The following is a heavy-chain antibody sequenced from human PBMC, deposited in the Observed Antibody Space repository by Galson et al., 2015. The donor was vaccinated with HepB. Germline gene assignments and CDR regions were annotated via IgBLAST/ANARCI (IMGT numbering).Heavy chain of an antibody. D-gene: IGHD2-2*01. CDR1: GYTFTSYA. V-gene: IGHV1-3*01. CDR2: INAGNGNT. J-gene: IGHJ3*02. CDR3: ARRYCSSTSCYRPGAFDI. Sequence: SVKVSCKASGYTFTSYAMHWVRQAPGQRLEWMGWINAGNGNTKYSQKFQGRVTITRDTSASTAYMELSSLRSEDTAVYYCARRYCSSTSCYRPGAFDIWGQGTMVTVSS.